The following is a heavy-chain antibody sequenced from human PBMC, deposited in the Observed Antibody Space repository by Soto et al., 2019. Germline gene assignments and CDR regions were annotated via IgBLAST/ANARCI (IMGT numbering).Heavy chain of an antibody. CDR3: ARSERWLVSAFDI. D-gene: IGHD6-19*01. V-gene: IGHV5-51*01. CDR2: IYPGDSDT. Sequence: GESLKISCKGSGYSFTSYWIGWVRQMPGKGLEWMGIIYPGDSDTRYSPSFQGQVTISADKSISTAYLQWSSLRAEDTAVYYCARSERWLVSAFDIWGQGTMVTVSS. J-gene: IGHJ3*02. CDR1: GYSFTSYW.